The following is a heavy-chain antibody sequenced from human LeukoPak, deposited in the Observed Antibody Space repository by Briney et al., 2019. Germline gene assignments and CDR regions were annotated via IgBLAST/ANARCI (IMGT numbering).Heavy chain of an antibody. D-gene: IGHD3-9*01. CDR1: GYTFTGYY. Sequence: GASVKVSCKASGYTFTGYYMHWVRQAPGQGLEWMGWINPNSGGTNYAQKFQGRVTMTRDTSIGTAYMELSRLRSDDTAVYYCARDRDWLLSRGYFDYWGQGTLVTVSS. CDR2: INPNSGGT. V-gene: IGHV1-2*02. CDR3: ARDRDWLLSRGYFDY. J-gene: IGHJ4*02.